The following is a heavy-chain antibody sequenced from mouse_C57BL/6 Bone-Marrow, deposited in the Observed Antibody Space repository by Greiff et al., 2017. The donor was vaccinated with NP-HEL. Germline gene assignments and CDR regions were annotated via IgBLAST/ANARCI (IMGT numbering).Heavy chain of an antibody. V-gene: IGHV1-81*01. D-gene: IGHD2-3*01. J-gene: IGHJ1*03. CDR3: AEFYDGYCWYFDV. CDR1: GYTFTSYG. Sequence: VQVVESGAELARPGASVKLSCKASGYTFTSYGISWVKQRPGQGLEWIGEIYPRSGNTYYNEKFKGKATLTADKSSSTAYMELRSLTSEDSAVYFCAEFYDGYCWYFDVWGTGTTVTVSS. CDR2: IYPRSGNT.